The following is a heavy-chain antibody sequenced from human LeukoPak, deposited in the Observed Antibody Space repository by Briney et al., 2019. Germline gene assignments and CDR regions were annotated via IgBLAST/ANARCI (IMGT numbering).Heavy chain of an antibody. Sequence: GVSLRLSCAASGFTFSSYWMHWVRQAPGKGLVGGSRNNNDGSTTTYADSVKGRFTIPRDNAKNTLYLQMNSLRAEDTAVYYCARVGSGWYLFDYWGQGTLVTVSS. D-gene: IGHD6-19*01. J-gene: IGHJ4*02. CDR2: NNNDGSTT. CDR1: GFTFSSYW. CDR3: ARVGSGWYLFDY. V-gene: IGHV3-74*01.